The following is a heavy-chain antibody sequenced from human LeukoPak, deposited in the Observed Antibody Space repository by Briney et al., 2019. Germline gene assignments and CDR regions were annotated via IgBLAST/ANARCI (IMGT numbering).Heavy chain of an antibody. D-gene: IGHD2-8*01. Sequence: GGSLRLSCAASGFNFDDTAMHWVRQSPGKGLEWVSGIYWKSGIIGYADSVKGRFTISRHNAKDALYLQMNGLRAEDTALYYCVKDRSRGPRNVANILDFWGQGILVTVSS. J-gene: IGHJ4*02. CDR2: IYWKSGII. V-gene: IGHV3-9*01. CDR3: VKDRSRGPRNVANILDF. CDR1: GFNFDDTA.